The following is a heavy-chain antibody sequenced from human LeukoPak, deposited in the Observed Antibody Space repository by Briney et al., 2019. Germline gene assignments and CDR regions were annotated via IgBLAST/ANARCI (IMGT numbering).Heavy chain of an antibody. Sequence: ASVKVSCKASGYTFTNYGISWVRQAPGQGLEWMGYIIAYNGNTNYARNFQGRVTMTTDTSTSTAYMELRSLRSDDTAVYYCARDLVRGRRKWENNGMDVWGQGTRVTVSS. CDR1: GYTFTNYG. CDR2: IIAYNGNT. D-gene: IGHD1-26*01. J-gene: IGHJ6*02. CDR3: ARDLVRGRRKWENNGMDV. V-gene: IGHV1-18*01.